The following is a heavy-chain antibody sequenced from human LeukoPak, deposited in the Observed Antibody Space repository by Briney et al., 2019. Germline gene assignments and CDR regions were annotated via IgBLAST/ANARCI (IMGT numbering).Heavy chain of an antibody. CDR1: GYTFTSYG. V-gene: IGHV1-18*01. CDR2: ISAYNGNT. D-gene: IGHD3-3*01. CDR3: ARVGAYYDFWSGYPHYYYYYMDV. J-gene: IGHJ6*03. Sequence: GASVKVSCKAFGYTFTSYGISWVRQAPGQGLEWMGWISAYNGNTNYAQKLQGRVTMTTDTSTSTAYMELRSLRSDDTAVYYCARVGAYYDFWSGYPHYYYYYMDVWGKGTTVTVSS.